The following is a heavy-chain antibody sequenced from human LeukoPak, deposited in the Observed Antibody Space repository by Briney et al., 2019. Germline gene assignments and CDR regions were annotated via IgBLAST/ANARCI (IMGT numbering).Heavy chain of an antibody. CDR3: TRPGRCKSGSCAWFDP. D-gene: IGHD2/OR15-2a*01. CDR2: IHPGDSDT. V-gene: IGHV5-51*01. Sequence: GESLKISCKGSGYTFTNNWIGWVRQMPGKGLEWMGIIHPGDSDTRYSPSFQGQVTISVDKSISTTYLQWSSLKASDTAIYYCTRPGRCKSGSCAWFDPWGQGTLVIVSS. J-gene: IGHJ5*02. CDR1: GYTFTNNW.